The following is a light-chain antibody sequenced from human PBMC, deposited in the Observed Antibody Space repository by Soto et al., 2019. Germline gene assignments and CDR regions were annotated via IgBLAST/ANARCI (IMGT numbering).Light chain of an antibody. CDR1: QDISRF. Sequence: DIQMTQSPSAVSASVGDRVTITCRASQDISRFLAWFQQNPGKVPKRLVYLATALQNGAPSRFSGSGSGTEFNFTISSLQPEDFATYFCQQSYTIPWTFGQGTRVEVK. J-gene: IGKJ1*01. CDR2: LAT. V-gene: IGKV1-17*03. CDR3: QQSYTIPWT.